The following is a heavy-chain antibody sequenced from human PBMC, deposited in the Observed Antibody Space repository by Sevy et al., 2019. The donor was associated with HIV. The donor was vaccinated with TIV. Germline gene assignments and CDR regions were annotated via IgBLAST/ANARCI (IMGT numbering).Heavy chain of an antibody. CDR1: GFTFSEYG. J-gene: IGHJ5*02. CDR2: ISHDGRNYK. CDR3: ARDRGEILRSAFKS. V-gene: IGHV3-30*04. Sequence: GGSLRLSCAASGFTFSEYGMHWVRQAPGKGLEWVAVISHDGRNYKYNADFVKGRFTISRDNSRNTLYLQMNSLRAEDTALYYCARDRGEILRSAFKSWGQGTLVTVSS. D-gene: IGHD3-10*01.